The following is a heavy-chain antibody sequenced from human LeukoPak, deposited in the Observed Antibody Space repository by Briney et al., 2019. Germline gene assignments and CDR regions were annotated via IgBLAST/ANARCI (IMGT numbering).Heavy chain of an antibody. CDR3: AREKVPAAIGYFDY. V-gene: IGHV3-30-3*01. CDR1: GFTFSSYA. D-gene: IGHD2-2*01. J-gene: IGHJ4*02. CDR2: ISYDGSNK. Sequence: PGRSLRLSCAASGFTFSSYAMHWVRQAPGKGLEWVAVISYDGSNKYYADSVKGRFTISRDNSKNTLYLQMNSLRAEDTAVYYCAREKVPAAIGYFDYWGQGTLVTVSS.